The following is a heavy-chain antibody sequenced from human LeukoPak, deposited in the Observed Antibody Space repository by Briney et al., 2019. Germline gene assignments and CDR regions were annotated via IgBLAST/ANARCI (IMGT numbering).Heavy chain of an antibody. D-gene: IGHD5-24*01. CDR1: GGTFSSLV. Sequence: SVKVSCKASGGTFSSLVISWVRQAPGQGLEWMGRIIPILGTPNYAQKFQGRVTITADKSTSTVSMELSSLRFEDTAVYYCASGGMVTNPWGQYQFDYWGQGTLVTVSS. CDR3: ASGGMVTNPWGQYQFDY. J-gene: IGHJ4*02. CDR2: IIPILGTP. V-gene: IGHV1-69*04.